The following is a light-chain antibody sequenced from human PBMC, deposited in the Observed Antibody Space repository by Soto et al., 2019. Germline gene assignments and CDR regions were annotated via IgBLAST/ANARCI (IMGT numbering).Light chain of an antibody. CDR2: GAS. V-gene: IGKV3-20*01. Sequence: EIQMAHSAATLSLSKGERATLSCRASQSVGKYLVWYQQKPGQAPRLLIFGASTRATGIPARFSGSGSGTDFTLTISRLEPEDSAVYYCQQYGSSPTWTFGQGTKVDI. CDR1: QSVGKY. CDR3: QQYGSSPTWT. J-gene: IGKJ1*01.